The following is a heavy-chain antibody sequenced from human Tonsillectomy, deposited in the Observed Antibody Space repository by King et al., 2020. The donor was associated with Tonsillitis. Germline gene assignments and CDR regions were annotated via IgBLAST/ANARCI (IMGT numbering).Heavy chain of an antibody. CDR2: IRFDGSNK. D-gene: IGHD3-3*01. CDR1: GFTFSIYG. J-gene: IGHJ5*02. CDR3: AKEYYDFWIGYPSGWFDP. Sequence: VQLVESGGGVVQPGGSLRLSCAASGFTFSIYGMHWVRQAPGKGLEWVAFIRFDGSNKYYADSVKGRFTISRDNSKNTLYLQMNSLRAEDTAVYYCAKEYYDFWIGYPSGWFDPWGQGTLVTVSS. V-gene: IGHV3-30*02.